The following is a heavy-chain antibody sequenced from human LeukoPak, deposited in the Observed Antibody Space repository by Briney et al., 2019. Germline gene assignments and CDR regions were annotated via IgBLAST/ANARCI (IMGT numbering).Heavy chain of an antibody. D-gene: IGHD3-22*01. Sequence: GESLKISCLGSGYSFTTYWIGWVRQMPGKGLEWMGIIYPDDSDTTFSPSFQGQVTMSADKSISTAYLQWSSLKASGAAMYYCARRPYYYEPGWYFDYWGQGTLVTVSS. CDR2: IYPDDSDT. CDR1: GYSFTTYW. V-gene: IGHV5-51*01. CDR3: ARRPYYYEPGWYFDY. J-gene: IGHJ4*02.